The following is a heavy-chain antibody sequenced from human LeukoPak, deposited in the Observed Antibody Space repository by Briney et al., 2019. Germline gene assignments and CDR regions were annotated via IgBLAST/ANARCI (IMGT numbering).Heavy chain of an antibody. CDR3: ARDQRQLWESGVSSWFDP. J-gene: IGHJ5*02. CDR1: GFTVSSNY. V-gene: IGHV3-53*01. CDR2: IYSGGST. Sequence: GGALRVSCAASGFTVSSNYMSWVRQAPGKGLEWVSVIYSGGSTYYADSVKGRFTISRDNTKNTLYLQMNRLRAEDTAVYYCARDQRQLWESGVSSWFDPWGQGTLVTVSS. D-gene: IGHD5-18*01.